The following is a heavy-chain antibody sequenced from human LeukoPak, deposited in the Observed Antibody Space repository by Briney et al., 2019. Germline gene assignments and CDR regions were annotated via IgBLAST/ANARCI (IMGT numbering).Heavy chain of an antibody. CDR2: ISSSGSTR. J-gene: IGHJ4*02. D-gene: IGHD6-19*01. CDR3: ARGLSTAVAGFDY. V-gene: IGHV3-48*04. Sequence: PGGSLRLSCAASGFTFSSYGMSWVRQAPGKGLEWVSYISSSGSTRYYADSVKGRFTVSRDNDKNSLYLQMNSLRGEDTAVYYCARGLSTAVAGFDYWGQGSLVTVSS. CDR1: GFTFSSYG.